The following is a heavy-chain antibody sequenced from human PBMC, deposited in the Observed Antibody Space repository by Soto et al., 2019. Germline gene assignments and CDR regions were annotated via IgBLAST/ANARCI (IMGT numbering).Heavy chain of an antibody. CDR2: IIPIFGTA. Sequence: GASVKVSCKASGGTFSSYAISWVRQAPGQGLEWMGGIIPIFGTANYAQKFQGRVTITADKSTRTAYMELSSLRSEDTAVYYCAKALPRLVRAFDIWGQGTMVNVSS. D-gene: IGHD6-6*01. CDR3: AKALPRLVRAFDI. V-gene: IGHV1-69*06. J-gene: IGHJ3*02. CDR1: GGTFSSYA.